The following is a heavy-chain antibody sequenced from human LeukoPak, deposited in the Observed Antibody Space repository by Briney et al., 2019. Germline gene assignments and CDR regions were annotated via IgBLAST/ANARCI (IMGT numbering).Heavy chain of an antibody. CDR3: AREFGARFDY. D-gene: IGHD3-10*01. Sequence: ASETLSLTCTVSGGSISSGDYYWSWIRQPPGKGLEWIGYIYYSGSTYYNPSLKSRVTISVDRSKNQFSLKLSSVTAADTAVYYCAREFGARFDYWGQGTLVTVSS. V-gene: IGHV4-30-4*01. J-gene: IGHJ4*02. CDR1: GGSISSGDYY. CDR2: IYYSGST.